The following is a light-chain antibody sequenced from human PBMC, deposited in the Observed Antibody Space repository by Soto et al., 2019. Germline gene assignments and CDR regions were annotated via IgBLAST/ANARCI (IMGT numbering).Light chain of an antibody. CDR2: WAS. CDR3: QQYYSTPTWT. V-gene: IGKV4-1*01. J-gene: IGKJ1*01. Sequence: DIVMTQSTDSLAVSLGERATINCKSSQSVLYSSNTKNYLAWYQQKPGQPPKLLIYWASTRESGVPDRFSGSGSGTDVTLTISSLQAEDVAVYYCQQYYSTPTWTFGQGTKVEIK. CDR1: QSVLYSSNTKNY.